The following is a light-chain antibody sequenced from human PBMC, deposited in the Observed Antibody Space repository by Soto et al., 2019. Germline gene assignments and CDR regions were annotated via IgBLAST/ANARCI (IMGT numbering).Light chain of an antibody. J-gene: IGKJ1*01. CDR1: QSISTW. Sequence: GDRVTITCRASQSISTWLAWYQQKPGKAPKLLIYDASSLESGVPSRFSGSGSGTDFTLTISSLEPEDFAVYYCQQRGNRPPWTFGQGTKVDIK. CDR3: QQRGNRPPWT. CDR2: DAS. V-gene: IGKV1-5*01.